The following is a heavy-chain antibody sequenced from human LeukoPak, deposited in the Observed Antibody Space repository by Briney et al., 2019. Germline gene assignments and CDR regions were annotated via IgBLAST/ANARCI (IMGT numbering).Heavy chain of an antibody. V-gene: IGHV4-61*01. J-gene: IGHJ3*02. D-gene: IGHD3-3*01. CDR1: GGSISSSSYY. CDR2: IYYSGST. CDR3: ARDGYYDFWSGYPPYAFDI. Sequence: SETLSLTCTVSGGSISSSSYYWSWIRQPPGKGLEWIGYIYYSGSTNYNPPLKSRVTMSVDTSKNQFSLKLSSVTAADTAVYYCARDGYYDFWSGYPPYAFDIWGQGTMVSVSS.